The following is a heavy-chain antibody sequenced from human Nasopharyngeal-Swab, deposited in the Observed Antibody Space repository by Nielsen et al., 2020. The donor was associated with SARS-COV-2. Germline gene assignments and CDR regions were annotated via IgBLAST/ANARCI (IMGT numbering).Heavy chain of an antibody. Sequence: SETLSLTCTVSGGSVSSGSYYWSWIRQPPGKGLEWIGYIYYSGSTNYNPSLKSRVTISVDTSKNQFSLKLSSVTVADTAVYYCARDLITAAGRDWFDPWGQGTLVTVSS. CDR2: IYYSGST. CDR3: ARDLITAAGRDWFDP. V-gene: IGHV4-61*01. J-gene: IGHJ5*02. CDR1: GGSVSSGSYY. D-gene: IGHD6-13*01.